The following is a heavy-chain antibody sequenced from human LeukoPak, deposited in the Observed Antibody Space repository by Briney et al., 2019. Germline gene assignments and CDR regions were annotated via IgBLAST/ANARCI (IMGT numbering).Heavy chain of an antibody. J-gene: IGHJ3*02. CDR3: ARHVTLAAAGHDAFDI. CDR1: GGSISSSSYY. Sequence: PSETLSLTCTVSGGSISSSSYYWGWIRQPPGKGLEWIGSIYYSGSTYYNPSLKSRVTISVDTSKNQFSLKLSSVTAADTAVYYCARHVTLAAAGHDAFDIWGQGTMVIVSS. D-gene: IGHD6-13*01. V-gene: IGHV4-39*01. CDR2: IYYSGST.